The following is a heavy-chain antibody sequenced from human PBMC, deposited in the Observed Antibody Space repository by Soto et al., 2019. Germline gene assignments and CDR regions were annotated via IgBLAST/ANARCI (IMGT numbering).Heavy chain of an antibody. CDR1: GGSISNHY. V-gene: IGHV4-59*08. J-gene: IGHJ6*03. Sequence: SEPLRLPWSVSGGSISNHYGSWIRKPQGKGLEWIGYIYYSGSTKYNPSLKSRVTISVDTSKNHFSLKLSSVTAADTAVYYCARHLILKQYYYYYMDVWGKGTTVTVSS. D-gene: IGHD2-8*01. CDR2: IYYSGST. CDR3: ARHLILKQYYYYYMDV.